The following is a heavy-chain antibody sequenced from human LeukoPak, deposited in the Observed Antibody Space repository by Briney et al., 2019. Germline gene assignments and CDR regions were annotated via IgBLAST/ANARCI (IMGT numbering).Heavy chain of an antibody. V-gene: IGHV5-51*01. J-gene: IGHJ3*02. CDR1: GYSFTSYW. CDR2: IYPGDSDT. D-gene: IGHD3-22*01. Sequence: GESLKISCKGSGYSFTSYWNGWVRQMPGKGLELMGIIYPGDSDTRYSPSFQGQVTISADKSISTAYLQWSSLKASDTAMYYCASSYYYDSSGYYPDAFDIWGQGTMVTVSS. CDR3: ASSYYYDSSGYYPDAFDI.